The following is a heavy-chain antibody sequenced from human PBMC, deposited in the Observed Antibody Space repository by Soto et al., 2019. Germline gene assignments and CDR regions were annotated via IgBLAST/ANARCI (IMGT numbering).Heavy chain of an antibody. CDR2: IYPGDSDT. CDR1: GYSFTSYW. V-gene: IGHV5-51*01. J-gene: IGHJ6*02. CDR3: ARVGQHIVGDTTPYYYYGMEV. D-gene: IGHD1-26*01. Sequence: GESLKISCKGSGYSFTSYWIGWVRQMPGKGLEWMGIIYPGDSDTRYSPSFQGQVTISADKSISTAYLQWSSLKASDTAMYYCARVGQHIVGDTTPYYYYGMEVWGQGTTVTGSS.